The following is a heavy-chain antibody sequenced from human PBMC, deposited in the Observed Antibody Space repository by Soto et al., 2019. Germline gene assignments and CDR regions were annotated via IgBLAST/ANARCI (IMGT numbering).Heavy chain of an antibody. CDR1: GLTFTSYA. D-gene: IGHD3-22*01. Sequence: VQLVESGGGLVQPGGSLELSCAASGLTFTSYALTWVRRAPGRGLEGVSAFSGSGGSTYYPDSVKGRFTISRDNSKTTLYLQMNSLRAEDTAVYYCAKASESTMIVVATDYWGQGTLVTVSS. J-gene: IGHJ4*02. CDR2: FSGSGGST. V-gene: IGHV3-23*04. CDR3: AKASESTMIVVATDY.